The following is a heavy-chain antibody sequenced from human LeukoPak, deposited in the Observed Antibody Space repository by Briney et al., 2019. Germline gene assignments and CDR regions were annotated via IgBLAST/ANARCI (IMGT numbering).Heavy chain of an antibody. V-gene: IGHV3-11*01. CDR2: ISKSGSTI. J-gene: IGHJ6*02. Sequence: PGGSLRLSCAGSGFTFSDYYMSWIRQAPGKGLEWVSYISKSGSTIYYADSVKGRFTISRDNAKNSLYLQMNSLRTEDTAVYYCAREGYQYRTTTDCALYGMDVWGQGTTVTVSS. CDR1: GFTFSDYY. D-gene: IGHD2-8*01. CDR3: AREGYQYRTTTDCALYGMDV.